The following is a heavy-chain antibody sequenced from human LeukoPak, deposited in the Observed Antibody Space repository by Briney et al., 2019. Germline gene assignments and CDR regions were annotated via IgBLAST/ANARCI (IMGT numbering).Heavy chain of an antibody. D-gene: IGHD3-9*01. J-gene: IGHJ5*02. CDR2: INHSGST. V-gene: IGHV4-34*01. Sequence: PSETLSLTCAVYGGSFSGYYWSWIRQPPGKGLEWIGEINHSGSTNYNPSLKSRVTISVDTSKNQFSLKLSSVTAADTAVYYCARGFERYFDWIRYNWFDPWGQGTLVTVSS. CDR3: ARGFERYFDWIRYNWFDP. CDR1: GGSFSGYY.